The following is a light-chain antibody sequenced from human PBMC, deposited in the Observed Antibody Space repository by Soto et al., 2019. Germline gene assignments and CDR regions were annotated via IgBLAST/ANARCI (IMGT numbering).Light chain of an antibody. V-gene: IGKV3-20*01. J-gene: IGKJ2*01. CDR2: GAS. CDR1: QSVSSSS. CDR3: QQYSSSPPAYT. Sequence: ESVLTQSPGTLSLSPGERATLSCRASQSVSSSSLAWYQQKPGQAPRLLIYGASSRATGIRDSFSGSGSGTDLTITISSLEPEDFAVYYCQQYSSSPPAYTFGQGTKLEIK.